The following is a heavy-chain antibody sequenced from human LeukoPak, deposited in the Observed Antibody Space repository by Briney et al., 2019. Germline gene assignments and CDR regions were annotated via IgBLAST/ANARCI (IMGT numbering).Heavy chain of an antibody. D-gene: IGHD3-10*01. CDR3: ARESYGSGPFDI. CDR1: GGSISSYY. V-gene: IGHV4-59*01. J-gene: IGHJ3*02. Sequence: PSETLSLTCTVSGGSISSYYWSWIRQPPGKGLEWMGYIYYSGSTNYNPSLKSRVTISEDTSKNQFSLKLTSVTAADTAVYYCARESYGSGPFDIWGQGTMVTVSS. CDR2: IYYSGST.